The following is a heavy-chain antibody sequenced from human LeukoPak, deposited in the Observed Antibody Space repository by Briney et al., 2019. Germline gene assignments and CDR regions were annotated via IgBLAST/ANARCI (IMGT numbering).Heavy chain of an antibody. D-gene: IGHD3-9*01. V-gene: IGHV4-39*07. Sequence: SETLSLTCTVSGASISSTTYYWGWIRQPPGKGLEWIGSIYYSGSTYYNPSLKSRVTISVDTSKNQFSLKLSSVTAADTAVYYCARDLTYYDILTGYFDYWGQGTLVTVSS. J-gene: IGHJ4*02. CDR1: GASISSTTYY. CDR3: ARDLTYYDILTGYFDY. CDR2: IYYSGST.